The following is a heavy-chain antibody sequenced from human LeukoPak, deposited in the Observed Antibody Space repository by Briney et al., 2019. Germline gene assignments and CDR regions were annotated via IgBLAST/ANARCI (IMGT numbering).Heavy chain of an antibody. V-gene: IGHV3-30*18. J-gene: IGHJ4*02. CDR2: ISYDGSNK. D-gene: IGHD4-17*01. CDR3: AKVWRGDYGDYYWRFDY. CDR1: GFTFSAYR. Sequence: QAGGSLRLSCAASGFTFSAYRMHWVRQAPGKGLEWVAVISYDGSNKYYADSVKGRFTISRDNSKNTLYLQMNSLRAEDTAVYYCAKVWRGDYGDYYWRFDYWGQGTLVTVSS.